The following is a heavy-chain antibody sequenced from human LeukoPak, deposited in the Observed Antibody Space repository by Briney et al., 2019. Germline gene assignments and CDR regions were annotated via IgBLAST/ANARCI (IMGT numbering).Heavy chain of an antibody. D-gene: IGHD2/OR15-2a*01. CDR2: IYYSGST. CDR3: ARKNDFEI. CDR1: GGSISNYY. J-gene: IGHJ3*02. V-gene: IGHV4-59*01. Sequence: SETLSLTCIVSGGSISNYYWSWIRQPPGKGLEWIGYIYYSGSTNYNPSLKSRVTISVDLSKGQFSLRLTSVAAADTAVYYCARKNDFEIWGQGTLVTVSS.